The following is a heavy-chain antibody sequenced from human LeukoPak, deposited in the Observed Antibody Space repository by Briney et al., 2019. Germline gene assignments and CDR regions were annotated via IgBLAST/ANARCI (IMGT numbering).Heavy chain of an antibody. J-gene: IGHJ6*03. V-gene: IGHV4-4*07. CDR2: IYTSGST. CDR3: ARGEYYGSGNYYYYMDV. CDR1: GGSISSYY. Sequence: SETLSLTCTVSGGSISSYYWSWIRQPAGKGLEWIGRIYTSGSTNYNPSLKSRVTMSVDTSKNQFSLKLSSVTAADTAVYYCARGEYYGSGNYYYYMDVWGKGTTVTVSS. D-gene: IGHD3-10*01.